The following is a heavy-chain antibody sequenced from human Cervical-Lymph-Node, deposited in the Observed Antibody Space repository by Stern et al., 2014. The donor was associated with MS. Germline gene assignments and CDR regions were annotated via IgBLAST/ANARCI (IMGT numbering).Heavy chain of an antibody. V-gene: IGHV4-39*01. CDR2: IYYSGST. CDR3: ARHPPYSSSPNWFDP. CDR1: GGSISSSSYY. Sequence: QVQLQESGPGLVKPSETLSLTCTVSGGSISSSSYYWGWIRQPPGKGLEWIWSIYYSGSTYYNPSLKSRVTISVDTPKTHFSRKLSSVTAADTAVYYCARHPPYSSSPNWFDPWGQGTLVTVSS. J-gene: IGHJ5*02. D-gene: IGHD6-6*01.